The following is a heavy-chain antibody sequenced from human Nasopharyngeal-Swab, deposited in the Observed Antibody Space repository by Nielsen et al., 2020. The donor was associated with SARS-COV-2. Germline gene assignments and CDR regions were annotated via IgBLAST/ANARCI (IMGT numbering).Heavy chain of an antibody. J-gene: IGHJ6*02. V-gene: IGHV1-24*01. CDR2: FDPEDGET. D-gene: IGHD2-8*02. CDR1: GYTLTELS. Sequence: ASVKVSCKVSGYTLTELSMHWVRQAPGKGLEWMGGFDPEDGETIYAQKFQGRVTMTEDTSTDTAYMELSSLRSDDTAVYYCARDGAPLVDYYYGMDVWGQGTTVTVSS. CDR3: ARDGAPLVDYYYGMDV.